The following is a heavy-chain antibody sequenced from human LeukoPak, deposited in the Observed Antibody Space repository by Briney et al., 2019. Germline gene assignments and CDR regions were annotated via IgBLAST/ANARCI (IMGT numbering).Heavy chain of an antibody. J-gene: IGHJ6*02. CDR3: ARGTSISYSSSWYVVYYGMDV. Sequence: SETLSLTCAVYGGSFSGYYWSWIRQLPGKGLEWIGEINHSGSTNYNPSLKSRVTISVDTSKNQFSLKLSSVTAADTAVYYCARGTSISYSSSWYVVYYGMDVWGQGTTVTVSS. V-gene: IGHV4-34*01. CDR1: GGSFSGYY. D-gene: IGHD6-13*01. CDR2: INHSGST.